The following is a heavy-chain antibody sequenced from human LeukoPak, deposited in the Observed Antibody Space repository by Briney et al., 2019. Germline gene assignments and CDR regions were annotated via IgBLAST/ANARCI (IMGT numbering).Heavy chain of an antibody. CDR2: INPNSGGT. J-gene: IGHJ6*03. Sequence: ASVKVSCKASGYTFTGYYMHWVRQAPGQGLEWMGRINPNSGGTNYAQKVQGRVTMTRDTSISTAYMELSRLRSDDTAVYYCARAQSYGDYALYYYYYMDVWGKGTTVTVSS. D-gene: IGHD4-17*01. CDR3: ARAQSYGDYALYYYYYMDV. CDR1: GYTFTGYY. V-gene: IGHV1-2*06.